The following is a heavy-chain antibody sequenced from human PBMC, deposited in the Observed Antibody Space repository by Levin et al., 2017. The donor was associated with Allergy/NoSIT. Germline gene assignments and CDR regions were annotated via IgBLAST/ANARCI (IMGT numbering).Heavy chain of an antibody. CDR3: ASWPMSYRDDAFDI. Sequence: SETLSLTCTVSGGSISSSSYYWGWIRQPPGKGLEWIGSIYYSGSTYYNPSLKSRVTISVDTSKNQFSLKLSSVTAADTAVYYCASWPMSYRDDAFDIWGQGTMVTVSS. CDR1: GGSISSSSYY. V-gene: IGHV4-39*07. CDR2: IYYSGST. J-gene: IGHJ3*02. D-gene: IGHD3-16*02.